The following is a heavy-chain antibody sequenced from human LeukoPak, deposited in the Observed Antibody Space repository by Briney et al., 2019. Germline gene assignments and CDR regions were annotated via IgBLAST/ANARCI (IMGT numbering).Heavy chain of an antibody. V-gene: IGHV3-30-3*01. D-gene: IGHD4-23*01. J-gene: IGHJ4*02. Sequence: PGGSLRLSCAASGFTFSSYAMHWVRQAPGKGLEWVAVISYDGSNKYYADSVKGRFTISRDNSKNTLYLQMNSLRAEDTAVYYCANRGNDYWGQGTLVTVSS. CDR2: ISYDGSNK. CDR1: GFTFSSYA. CDR3: ANRGNDY.